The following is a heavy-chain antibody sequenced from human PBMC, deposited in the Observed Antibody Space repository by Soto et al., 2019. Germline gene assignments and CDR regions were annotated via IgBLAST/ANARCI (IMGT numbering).Heavy chain of an antibody. J-gene: IGHJ4*02. CDR1: GGSISSSNW. D-gene: IGHD3-9*01. Sequence: PSETLSLTCAVSGGSISSSNWWSWVRQPPGKGLEWIGEIYHSGSTNYNPSLKSRVTISVDKSKNQFSLKLSSVTAADTAVYYCARDDYDILTGYYPHRYWGQGTLVTVSS. CDR2: IYHSGST. V-gene: IGHV4-4*02. CDR3: ARDDYDILTGYYPHRY.